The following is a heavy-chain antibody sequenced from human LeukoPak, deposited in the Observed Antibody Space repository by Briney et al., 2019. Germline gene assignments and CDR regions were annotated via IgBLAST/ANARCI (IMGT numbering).Heavy chain of an antibody. CDR1: GFTFSSFW. D-gene: IGHD2/OR15-2a*01. V-gene: IGHV3-7*05. J-gene: IGHJ5*01. CDR3: ATYLYATSAFDS. CDR2: INKDGREM. Sequence: PGGSLRLSCAASGFTFSSFWMSWVRQAPGKGLEWVANINKDGREMYYLDSVKGRFTISRDNAEISLSLQMNSLRSEDTAVYYCATYLYATSAFDSWGQGTLVTVSS.